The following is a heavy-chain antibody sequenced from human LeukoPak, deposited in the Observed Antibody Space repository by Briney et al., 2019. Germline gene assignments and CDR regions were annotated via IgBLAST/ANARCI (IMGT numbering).Heavy chain of an antibody. Sequence: GGSLRLSCAASGFTFSSYSMNWVRQAPRKGLEWVSSISSSSSYIYYADSMKGRVTISRDNAKNSLYLQMNNLRAEDTAVYYCARDAYYYDSRGSPWGQGTLVTVSS. V-gene: IGHV3-21*01. D-gene: IGHD3-22*01. CDR2: ISSSSSYI. J-gene: IGHJ5*02. CDR3: ARDAYYYDSRGSP. CDR1: GFTFSSYS.